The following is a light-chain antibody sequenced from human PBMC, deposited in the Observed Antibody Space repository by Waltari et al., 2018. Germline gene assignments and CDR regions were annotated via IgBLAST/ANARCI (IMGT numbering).Light chain of an antibody. CDR2: DVN. V-gene: IGLV2-23*02. J-gene: IGLJ3*02. CDR3: CSYAGSAISM. CDR1: PSDIGTYNL. Sequence: QSALTQTASVSGSPGQAITISCSATPSDIGTYNLFSWYQQHRGKAPTLIIYDVNKRPSGVSNRFSGSKSGNTAFLTISGLQSADEADYYCCSYAGSAISMFGGGTKVTVL.